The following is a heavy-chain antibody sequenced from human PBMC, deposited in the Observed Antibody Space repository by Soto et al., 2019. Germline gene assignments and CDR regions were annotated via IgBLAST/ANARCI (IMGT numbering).Heavy chain of an antibody. D-gene: IGHD2-15*01. CDR1: GGTFSSYA. CDR2: IIPIFGTA. V-gene: IGHV1-69*12. J-gene: IGHJ6*02. Sequence: QVQLVQSGAEVKKPGSSVKVSCKASGGTFSSYAISWVRQAPGQGLEWMGGIIPIFGTANYAQKFQGRVTITADESTNTAYMEPSSLRSEDTAVYYCARRYLSGDSCYYYGMDVWGQGTTVTVSS. CDR3: ARRYLSGDSCYYYGMDV.